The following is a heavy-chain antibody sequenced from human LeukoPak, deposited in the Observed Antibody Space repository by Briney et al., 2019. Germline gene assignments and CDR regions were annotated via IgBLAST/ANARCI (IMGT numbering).Heavy chain of an antibody. D-gene: IGHD2-2*02. CDR3: ARVSPMDIVVVPAAIGAFDY. J-gene: IGHJ4*02. CDR1: GFTFSDYY. Sequence: GGSLRLSCAASGFTFSDYYMSWIRQAPGKGLEWVSYISSSGSTIYYADSVKGRFTISRDNAKNSLYLQMNSLRAEDTAVYYCARVSPMDIVVVPAAIGAFDYWGQGTLVTVSS. V-gene: IGHV3-11*04. CDR2: ISSSGSTI.